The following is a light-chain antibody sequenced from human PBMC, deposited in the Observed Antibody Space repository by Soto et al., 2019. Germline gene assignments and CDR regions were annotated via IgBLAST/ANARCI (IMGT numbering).Light chain of an antibody. CDR1: QSLNNN. CDR3: QQYSAWPLT. CDR2: FAS. Sequence: EIVMAQSPATLSVSPGEKATLSCRASQSLNNNLAWYQQKPGQGPRLLIYFASTRATGIPARFSGSGSGTAFSLTISSLQSEDFASYYCQQYSAWPLTFGGGTKVETK. J-gene: IGKJ4*01. V-gene: IGKV3-15*01.